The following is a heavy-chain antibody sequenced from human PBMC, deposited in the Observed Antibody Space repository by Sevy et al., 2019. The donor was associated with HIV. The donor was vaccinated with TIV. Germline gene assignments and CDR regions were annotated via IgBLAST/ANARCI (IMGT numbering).Heavy chain of an antibody. CDR2: ISHSGST. Sequence: SETLSLTCAVYGGSFSGYYWSWIRQPPGKGLEWIGEISHSGSTNYNPSFKSRVTISVDTSKNQFSLKLSSVTAADTAVYYCARGCIAAAGTGWFDPWGQGTLVTVSS. CDR3: ARGCIAAAGTGWFDP. D-gene: IGHD6-13*01. J-gene: IGHJ5*02. CDR1: GGSFSGYY. V-gene: IGHV4-34*01.